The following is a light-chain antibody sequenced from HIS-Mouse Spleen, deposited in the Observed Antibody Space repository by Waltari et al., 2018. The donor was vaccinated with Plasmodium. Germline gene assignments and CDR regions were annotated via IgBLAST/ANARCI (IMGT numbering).Light chain of an antibody. J-gene: IGKJ5*01. CDR1: QRVLYSSNNKNY. CDR3: QQYYSTPT. Sequence: DIVMTQSPDSLAVSLGERATINCKSSQRVLYSSNNKNYLAWYQQKPGQPPKLLIYWASTRESGVPDRFSGSGSGTDFTLTISSLQAEDGAVYYCQQYYSTPTFGQGTRLEIK. CDR2: WAS. V-gene: IGKV4-1*01.